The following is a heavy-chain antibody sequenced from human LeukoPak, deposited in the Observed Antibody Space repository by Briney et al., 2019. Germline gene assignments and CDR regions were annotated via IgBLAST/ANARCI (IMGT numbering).Heavy chain of an antibody. D-gene: IGHD1-7*01. CDR3: ASYNWNFLNDY. CDR2: ISSTSSYI. V-gene: IGHV3-21*01. Sequence: GGSLRLSCAASGFSFSTYNMNWDRQAPGKGLEWVSSISSTSSYIYYSDSVKGRFTISRDNAKNTLYLQMNSLRAEDTAVYYCASYNWNFLNDYWGQGTLVTVSS. J-gene: IGHJ4*02. CDR1: GFSFSTYN.